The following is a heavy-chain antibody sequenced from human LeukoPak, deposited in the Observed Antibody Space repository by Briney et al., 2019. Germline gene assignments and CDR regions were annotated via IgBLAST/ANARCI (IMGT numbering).Heavy chain of an antibody. Sequence: GGSLRLSCAASGFTFSSYGITWVRQAPGKGLEWVSGISGSGENTYYADSVKGRFTISRDNSKNTLYLQMNSLRAEDTALYYCAKDPTSWNYWGQGTLVTVSS. J-gene: IGHJ4*02. CDR1: GFTFSSYG. CDR3: AKDPTSWNY. D-gene: IGHD2-2*01. CDR2: ISGSGENT. V-gene: IGHV3-23*01.